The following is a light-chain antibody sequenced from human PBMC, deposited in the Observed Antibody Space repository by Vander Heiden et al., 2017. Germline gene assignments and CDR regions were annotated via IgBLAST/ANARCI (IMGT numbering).Light chain of an antibody. CDR3: QQYNNWPPYT. V-gene: IGKV3-15*01. CDR2: GAS. CDR1: QSGSSN. J-gene: IGKJ2*01. Sequence: DIVMTQPPATLSVSPGERATLSCRASQSGSSNLAWYQQKPGQAPRLLIYGASTRATGIPARFSGSGSGTEFTLTISSLQSEDFAVYYCQQYNNWPPYTFGQGTKLEIK.